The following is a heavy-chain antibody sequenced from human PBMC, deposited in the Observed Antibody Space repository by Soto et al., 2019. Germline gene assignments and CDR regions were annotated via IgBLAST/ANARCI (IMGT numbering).Heavy chain of an antibody. Sequence: SVKVSCKASGGTFSSYAISWVRQAPGQGLEWMGGIIPIFGTANYAQKFQGRVTITADESTSTASMELSSLRSEDTAVYYCAREGPPSIALLPDAFDIWGQGTMVTVSS. CDR3: AREGPPSIALLPDAFDI. J-gene: IGHJ3*02. CDR1: GGTFSSYA. CDR2: IIPIFGTA. V-gene: IGHV1-69*13. D-gene: IGHD6-6*01.